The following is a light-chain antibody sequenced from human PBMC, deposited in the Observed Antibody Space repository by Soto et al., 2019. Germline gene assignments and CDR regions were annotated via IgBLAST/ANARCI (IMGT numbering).Light chain of an antibody. V-gene: IGLV2-14*01. CDR2: DVS. J-gene: IGLJ2*01. CDR1: SSDVGGYNY. CDR3: SSYTGSSTYVV. Sequence: QSALTQPASVSGSPGQSMTISCTGTSSDVGGYNYVSWYQQHPGKAPKLMIYDVSNRPSGVSNRFSGSKSGNTASLTISGLQAEDEADYYCSSYTGSSTYVVFGGGTQLTVL.